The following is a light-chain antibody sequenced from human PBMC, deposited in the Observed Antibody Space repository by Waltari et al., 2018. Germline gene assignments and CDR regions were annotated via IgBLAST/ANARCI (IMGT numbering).Light chain of an antibody. Sequence: DIVMTQSPHSLAVSLGARATISCQSSQSLLYTSTNKDYLAWYQQKSGQPPILLMSWASTRQSGVPDRFSGSGSGTDFTLTISGLQAEDVAVYYCQQFYSRPWTFGQGTKVEI. V-gene: IGKV4-1*01. CDR2: WAS. CDR1: QSLLYTSTNKDY. CDR3: QQFYSRPWT. J-gene: IGKJ1*01.